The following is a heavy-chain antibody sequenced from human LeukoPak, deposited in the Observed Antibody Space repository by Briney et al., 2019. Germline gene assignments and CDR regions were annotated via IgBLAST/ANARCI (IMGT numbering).Heavy chain of an antibody. Sequence: PGGSLRLSCAASGFTFSNYDWHWVRQATGRGLEWVSGIGKGGDTYYADSVKGRFTISRENAENSLYLQMNSLRVGDTAVYYCTRGGPGPFDYWGQGTLVTVSS. CDR3: TRGGPGPFDY. CDR2: IGKGGDT. V-gene: IGHV3-13*04. CDR1: GFTFSNYD. J-gene: IGHJ4*02. D-gene: IGHD3-16*01.